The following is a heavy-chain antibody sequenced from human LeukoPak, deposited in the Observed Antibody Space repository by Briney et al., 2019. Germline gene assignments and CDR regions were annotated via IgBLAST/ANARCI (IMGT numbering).Heavy chain of an antibody. Sequence: ASVKVSCKVSGYTLTELSMHWVRQAPGKGLEWMGGFDPEDGETIYAQKFQGRVTMTRDTSTTTVYMELSSLTSEDTAVYYCARWTNTYLDYWGQGTLVTVSS. V-gene: IGHV1-24*01. CDR1: GYTLTELS. CDR3: ARWTNTYLDY. D-gene: IGHD5-24*01. CDR2: FDPEDGET. J-gene: IGHJ4*02.